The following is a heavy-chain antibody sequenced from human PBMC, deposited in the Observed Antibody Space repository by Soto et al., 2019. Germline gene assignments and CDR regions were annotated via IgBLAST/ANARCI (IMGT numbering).Heavy chain of an antibody. CDR2: FDPEDGET. CDR1: GYTLTELS. Sequence: ASVKVSCKVSGYTLTELSMHWVRQAPGKGLEWMGGFDPEDGETIYAQKFQGRVTMTEDTSTDTAYMELSSLRSEDTAVYYCAKDRGSGSTSWYNGWFDPWGQGTLVTVSS. V-gene: IGHV1-24*01. CDR3: AKDRGSGSTSWYNGWFDP. D-gene: IGHD6-13*01. J-gene: IGHJ5*02.